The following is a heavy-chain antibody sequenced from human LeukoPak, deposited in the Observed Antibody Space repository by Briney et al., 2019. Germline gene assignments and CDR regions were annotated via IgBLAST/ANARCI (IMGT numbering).Heavy chain of an antibody. CDR3: ARDKRIAARRTDAFDI. V-gene: IGHV1-2*02. Sequence: GASVKVPCKASGYTFTGYYMHWVRQAPGQGLEWMGWINPNSGGTNYAQKCQGRVTMTRDTSISTAYMELSRLRSADTAVYYCARDKRIAARRTDAFDIWGQGTMVTVSS. J-gene: IGHJ3*02. CDR2: INPNSGGT. D-gene: IGHD6-6*01. CDR1: GYTFTGYY.